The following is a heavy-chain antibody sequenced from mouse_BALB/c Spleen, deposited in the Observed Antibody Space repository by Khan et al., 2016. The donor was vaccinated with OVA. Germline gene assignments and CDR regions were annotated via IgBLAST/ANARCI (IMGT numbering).Heavy chain of an antibody. J-gene: IGHJ4*01. CDR3: ARRTTGYAMDY. D-gene: IGHD2-14*01. Sequence: VQLQESGAELARPGASVKMSCEASGYTFTSNTMHWVKQRPGQGLEWIGYINPRSGYTNYNQKFKDKATLTADKSSSTAYMQLSSLTSEYSAVYYCARRTTGYAMDYWGQGTSVIVSS. CDR1: GYTFTSNT. CDR2: INPRSGYT. V-gene: IGHV1-4*01.